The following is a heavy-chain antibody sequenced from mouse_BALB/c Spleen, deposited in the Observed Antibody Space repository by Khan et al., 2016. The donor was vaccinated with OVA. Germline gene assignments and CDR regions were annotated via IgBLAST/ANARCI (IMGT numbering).Heavy chain of an antibody. Sequence: EVELVESGPSLVKPSQTLSLTCSVTGDSITSGYWCWIRKFPGNKLEYMGYIIYSGSTYYNPSIKSRISITRHTSQNQYAQQLNTVTTEDTAAYYCARSTYRYAFAYWGQGTLVTVSA. CDR2: IIYSGST. CDR3: ARSTYRYAFAY. J-gene: IGHJ3*01. V-gene: IGHV3-8*02. CDR1: GDSITSGY. D-gene: IGHD2-14*01.